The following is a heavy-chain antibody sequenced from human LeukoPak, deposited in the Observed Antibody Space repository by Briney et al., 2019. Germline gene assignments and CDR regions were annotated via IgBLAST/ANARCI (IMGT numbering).Heavy chain of an antibody. CDR2: ISSSGRTT. D-gene: IGHD3-9*01. J-gene: IGHJ6*04. Sequence: GGSLRLSCAASGFTFSSYSMNWVRQAPGKGLEWVSYISSSGRTTYYADSVKGRFTISRDNAKNSLYLQMNSLRAEDTAVYYCAREHYDILTGYYYYSSDVWGKGTTVTVSS. V-gene: IGHV3-48*01. CDR3: AREHYDILTGYYYYSSDV. CDR1: GFTFSSYS.